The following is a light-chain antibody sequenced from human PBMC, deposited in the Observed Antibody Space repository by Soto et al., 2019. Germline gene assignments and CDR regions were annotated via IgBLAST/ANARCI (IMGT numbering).Light chain of an antibody. Sequence: EMVLTLSPGTLSLSTGESATLSCGASQSVSSRFLAWYQQKPGRAPRVLIYDASTRATGVPDRFSGSGSGTDFTLTTSRLEPEDFAVYYCQQYGGSPVTFGQGTKVDIK. J-gene: IGKJ1*01. V-gene: IGKV3D-20*01. CDR2: DAS. CDR3: QQYGGSPVT. CDR1: QSVSSRF.